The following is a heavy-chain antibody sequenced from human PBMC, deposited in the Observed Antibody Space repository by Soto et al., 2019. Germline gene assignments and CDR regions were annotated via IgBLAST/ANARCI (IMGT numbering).Heavy chain of an antibody. CDR2: LDPEERDI. Sequence: QVQLVQSGPELKKPGDSVKVPCKIKEPTISEGYSMHWVRQAPGKGLEGMGGLDPEERDIVYGHRFLHRVTMTEDRSENTASLELMSLTTDDAAVYYCATRSPPYNSGWPFDYWGQGTLVAVSS. CDR3: ATRSPPYNSGWPFDY. J-gene: IGHJ4*02. V-gene: IGHV1-24*01. CDR1: EPTISEGYS. D-gene: IGHD5-12*01.